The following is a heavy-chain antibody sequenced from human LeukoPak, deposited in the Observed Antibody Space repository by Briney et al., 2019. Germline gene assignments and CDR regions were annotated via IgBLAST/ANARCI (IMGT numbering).Heavy chain of an antibody. CDR3: ARGSVVGFDY. V-gene: IGHV1-2*02. CDR2: LNPNNGGT. CDR1: GYTFTNQY. Sequence: GASVKVSCKASGYTFTNQYMHWVQQAPGQGLEWMGWLNPNNGGTKYSQNFQGRVTMTRDTSISTAYMELSSLRSDDTAVYYCARGSVVGFDYWGQGTQVIVSS. J-gene: IGHJ4*02.